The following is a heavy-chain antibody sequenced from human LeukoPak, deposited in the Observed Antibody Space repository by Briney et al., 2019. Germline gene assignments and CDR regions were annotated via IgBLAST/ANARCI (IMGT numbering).Heavy chain of an antibody. CDR3: VRDVGNYDSRGYYLGWFDP. CDR1: GYTFRNYA. J-gene: IGHJ5*02. V-gene: IGHV7-4-1*02. D-gene: IGHD3-22*01. CDR2: TDRNTGNP. Sequence: ASVKVSCKASGYTFRNYAINWVRQAPGQGLEWMGWTDRNTGNPTYAQGFTGRFVFSLDTSVTTAYLQISSLKAEDTAVYYCVRDVGNYDSRGYYLGWFDPWGQGTLVTVFS.